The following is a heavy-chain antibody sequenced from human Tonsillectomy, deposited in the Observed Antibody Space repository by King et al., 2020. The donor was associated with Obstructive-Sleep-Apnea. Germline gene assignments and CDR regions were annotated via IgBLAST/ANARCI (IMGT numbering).Heavy chain of an antibody. D-gene: IGHD3-9*01. Sequence: VQLVESGGGVVQPGRSLRLSCAASGFTFSSYAMHWVRQAPGKGLEWVAVISYDGSNKYYADSEKGRFTISRDNSKNTLYLQMNSLRAEDTAVYYCARDHNYDILTGYYKGYYFDYWGQGTLVTVSS. CDR3: ARDHNYDILTGYYKGYYFDY. J-gene: IGHJ4*02. CDR1: GFTFSSYA. CDR2: ISYDGSNK. V-gene: IGHV3-30-3*01.